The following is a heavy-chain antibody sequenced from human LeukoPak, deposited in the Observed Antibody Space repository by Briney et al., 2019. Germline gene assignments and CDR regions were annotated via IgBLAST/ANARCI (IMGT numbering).Heavy chain of an antibody. CDR1: GFTFSSYS. Sequence: PGGSLRLSCAASGFTFSSYSMNWVRQAPGKGLEWVSSISSSSSYIYYADSVKGRFTISRDNSKNTLYLQMNSLRAEDTAVYYCAKAGRIVVVPAVDAFDIWGQGTMVTVSS. CDR3: AKAGRIVVVPAVDAFDI. CDR2: ISSSSSYI. D-gene: IGHD2-2*01. V-gene: IGHV3-21*04. J-gene: IGHJ3*02.